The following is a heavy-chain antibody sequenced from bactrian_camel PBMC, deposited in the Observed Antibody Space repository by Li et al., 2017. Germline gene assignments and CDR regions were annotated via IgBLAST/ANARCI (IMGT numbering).Heavy chain of an antibody. J-gene: IGHJ4*01. V-gene: IGHV3S6*01. CDR3: TKETEWVGYHEFAVH. CDR2: IYSDASVQ. Sequence: QVQLVESGGGLVQPGGSLRLSCAASGFTSSTYVMYWVRQAPGKGLEWVSSIYSDASVQYYADSVKGRFTMSRDNAVNTLYLQLNSLKTEDMAMYYCTKETEWVGYHEFAVHWGQGTQVTVS. D-gene: IGHD5*01. CDR1: GFTSSTYV.